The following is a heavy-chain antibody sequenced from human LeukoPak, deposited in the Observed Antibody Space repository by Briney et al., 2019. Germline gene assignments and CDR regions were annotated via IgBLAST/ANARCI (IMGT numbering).Heavy chain of an antibody. D-gene: IGHD2-15*01. V-gene: IGHV3-30*18. Sequence: GGSLRLSCTASGFTFSDYGVHWVRQAPDKGLEWLAVIAFDGRKQYYADSVEGRFTISRDNSKNTLYLQMNSLRPEDTAIYYCAKNRIPTPITPDSWGQGTLVTVSS. CDR2: IAFDGRKQ. CDR1: GFTFSDYG. CDR3: AKNRIPTPITPDS. J-gene: IGHJ5*01.